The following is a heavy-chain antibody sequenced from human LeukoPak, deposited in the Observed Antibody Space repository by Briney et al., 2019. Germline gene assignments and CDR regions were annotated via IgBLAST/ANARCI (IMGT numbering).Heavy chain of an antibody. CDR1: GFTFSSYG. CDR2: IRYDGSNK. D-gene: IGHD2-2*01. V-gene: IGHV3-30*02. CDR3: AKDLVVVPAATPVGDY. Sequence: GGSLRLSCAASGFTFSSYGMHWVRQAPGKGLEWVAFIRYDGSNKYYADSVKGRFTISRDNFKNTLYLQMNSLRAEDTAVYYCAKDLVVVPAATPVGDYWGQGTLVTVSS. J-gene: IGHJ4*02.